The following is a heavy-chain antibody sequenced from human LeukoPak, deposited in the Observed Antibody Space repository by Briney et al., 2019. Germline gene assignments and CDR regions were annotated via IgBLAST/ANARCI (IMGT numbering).Heavy chain of an antibody. CDR3: ARGRPWLIRPYYFDY. V-gene: IGHV3-30*03. Sequence: PGRSLRLSCAASGFIFSNYGMHWVRQAPGKGLEWVAVISYDGSNKYYADSVKGRFTISRDSSKNTLYLQMNSLRAEDTAVYYCARGRPWLIRPYYFDYWGQGTLVTVSS. J-gene: IGHJ4*02. CDR2: ISYDGSNK. CDR1: GFIFSNYG. D-gene: IGHD3-22*01.